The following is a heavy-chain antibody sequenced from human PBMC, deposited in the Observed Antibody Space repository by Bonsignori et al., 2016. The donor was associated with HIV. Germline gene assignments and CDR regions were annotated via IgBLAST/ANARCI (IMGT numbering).Heavy chain of an antibody. CDR1: GGSISSGSYF. J-gene: IGHJ4*02. Sequence: LRLSCTVSGGSISSGSYFWSWVRQPAGKGLEWLGRISLSGITNYNPSLKSRLTMSVDTSKNQFSLKLTSVTAADTAVYYCARDQIRFPGPAYFHYWGQGTLVTVSS. CDR2: ISLSGIT. V-gene: IGHV4-61*02. CDR3: ARDQIRFPGPAYFHY. D-gene: IGHD3-3*01.